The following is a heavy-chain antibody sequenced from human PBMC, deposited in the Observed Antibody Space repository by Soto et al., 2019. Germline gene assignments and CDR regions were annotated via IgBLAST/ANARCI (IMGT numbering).Heavy chain of an antibody. CDR1: GCTFSSYA. Sequence: GASVKVSCKASGCTFSSYAISWVRQAPGQGLEWMGGIIPIFGTANYAQKFQGRVTITADESTSTAYMELSSLRSEDTAVYYCARAPRAGDREVYYDYGMDVWGQGTTVTVSS. V-gene: IGHV1-69*13. CDR2: IIPIFGTA. J-gene: IGHJ6*02. D-gene: IGHD7-27*01. CDR3: ARAPRAGDREVYYDYGMDV.